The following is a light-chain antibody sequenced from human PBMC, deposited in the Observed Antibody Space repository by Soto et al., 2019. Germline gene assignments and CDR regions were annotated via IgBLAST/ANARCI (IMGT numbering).Light chain of an antibody. V-gene: IGKV1-27*01. J-gene: IGKJ4*01. Sequence: DIQLTQSPSSLSASVGDRVTITCRASQGITTYLAWYQQKPGKVPNLLIYGAYKLYSGAPSRFSGSGSGTHFTLTISGLRPEDVATYYCQYSNRAPLTFGGGTKVEI. CDR2: GAY. CDR1: QGITTY. CDR3: QYSNRAPLT.